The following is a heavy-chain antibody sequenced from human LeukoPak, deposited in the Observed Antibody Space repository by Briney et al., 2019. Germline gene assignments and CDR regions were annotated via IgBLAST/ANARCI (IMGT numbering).Heavy chain of an antibody. J-gene: IGHJ4*02. Sequence: ASVKVSCKASGGTFSSCAISRVRQAPGQGLEWMGGIIPIFGTANYAQKFQGRVTITADESTSTAYMELSSLRSEDTAVYYCARGKNYGGNFDYWGQGTLVTVSS. CDR1: GGTFSSCA. CDR3: ARGKNYGGNFDY. V-gene: IGHV1-69*13. CDR2: IIPIFGTA. D-gene: IGHD4-23*01.